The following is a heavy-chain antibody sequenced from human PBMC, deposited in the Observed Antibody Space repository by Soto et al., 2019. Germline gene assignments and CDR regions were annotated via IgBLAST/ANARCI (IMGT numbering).Heavy chain of an antibody. CDR1: GFTFSSYA. CDR3: EREKGVAARPDVDY. D-gene: IGHD6-6*01. V-gene: IGHV3-30-3*01. CDR2: ISYDGSNK. J-gene: IGHJ4*02. Sequence: GGSLRLSCAASGFTFSSYAMHWVRQAPGKGLEWVAVISYDGSNKYYADSVKGRFTISRDNSKNTLYLQMNSLRAEDTAVYYCEREKGVAARPDVDYWGQGTLVTVSS.